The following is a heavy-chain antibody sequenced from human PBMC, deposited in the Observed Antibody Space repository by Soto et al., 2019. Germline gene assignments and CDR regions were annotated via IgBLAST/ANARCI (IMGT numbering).Heavy chain of an antibody. Sequence: EVQLVESGGGLVQPGGSLRLSCAASGFTFNNYWMHWVRQAPGKGLVWVSRIKYDGSSTSYADSVKGRFTISRDNAKNTLYLQMNSLRGEDTALYYCARGGWGAYYFDYWGQGTLVTVSS. CDR3: ARGGWGAYYFDY. J-gene: IGHJ4*02. CDR2: IKYDGSST. CDR1: GFTFNNYW. D-gene: IGHD1-26*01. V-gene: IGHV3-74*01.